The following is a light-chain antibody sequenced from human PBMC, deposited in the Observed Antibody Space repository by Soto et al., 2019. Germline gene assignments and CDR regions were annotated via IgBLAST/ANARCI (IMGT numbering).Light chain of an antibody. Sequence: QSALTQPASVSGSPGQSITISCTGTSSDVGRYNLVSWYQQHPDKAPNLIIFEVTKRPSGVSTRFSGSKSGNTASLTISGLQADDEADYYCGAYVDTTGAVVFGGGTKLTVL. CDR3: GAYVDTTGAVV. CDR1: SSDVGRYNL. J-gene: IGLJ2*01. CDR2: EVT. V-gene: IGLV2-23*02.